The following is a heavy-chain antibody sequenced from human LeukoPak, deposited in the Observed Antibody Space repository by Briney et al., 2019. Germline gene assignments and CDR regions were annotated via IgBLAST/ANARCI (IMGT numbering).Heavy chain of an antibody. Sequence: VASMKVSCKTSGYRFATYAITWVRQAPGQGLEWMGWINTNTGQPAYAQGFTGRFVFSLDTSVTTAYLQITSLKTEDTAVYYCASWVSAADPWGQGTLVTVSS. CDR1: GYRFATYA. V-gene: IGHV7-4-1*02. CDR3: ASWVSAADP. J-gene: IGHJ5*02. D-gene: IGHD6-13*01. CDR2: INTNTGQP.